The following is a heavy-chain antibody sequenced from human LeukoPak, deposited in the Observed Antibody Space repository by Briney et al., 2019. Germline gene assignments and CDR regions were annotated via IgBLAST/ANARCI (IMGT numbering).Heavy chain of an antibody. D-gene: IGHD3-16*01. CDR1: GFTFSSSW. V-gene: IGHV3-7*05. J-gene: IGHJ4*02. Sequence: PGGSLRLSCAASGFTFSSSWMSWVRQAPGKGLEWVANINQDGSKQYYVDSVKGRFTISRDNAKSSLYLQMNSLRDEDTAVYYCVRGAGGMDYWGQGALVTVSS. CDR3: VRGAGGMDY. CDR2: INQDGSKQ.